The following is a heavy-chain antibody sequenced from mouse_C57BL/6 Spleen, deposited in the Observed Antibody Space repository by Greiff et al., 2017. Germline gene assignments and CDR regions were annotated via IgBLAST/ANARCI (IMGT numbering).Heavy chain of an antibody. D-gene: IGHD4-1*01. Sequence: QVQLQQSGAELVKPGASVKMSCKASGYTFPTYPIEWMKQNHGKSLEWIGNFHPYNDDAKYNEKFKSKATLSVETSSLTVYLELSRLTSDDSAVCYCAMGGTSLFYCWGQGTTLTGSS. CDR1: GYTFPTYP. CDR2: FHPYNDDA. J-gene: IGHJ2*01. V-gene: IGHV1-47*01. CDR3: AMGGTSLFYC.